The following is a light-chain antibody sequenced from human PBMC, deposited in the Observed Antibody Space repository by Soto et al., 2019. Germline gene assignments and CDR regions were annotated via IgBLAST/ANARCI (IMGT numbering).Light chain of an antibody. CDR3: SSYTSSSTPEV. CDR1: SSDVGGYNY. Sequence: CVLTQPASVSGSAGQSITISCTGTSSDVGGYNYVSWYQQHPGKAPKLMIYDVSNRPSGVSNRFSGSKSGNTASLTISGLQAEDEADYYCSSYTSSSTPEVFGTGTKVTVL. CDR2: DVS. V-gene: IGLV2-14*01. J-gene: IGLJ1*01.